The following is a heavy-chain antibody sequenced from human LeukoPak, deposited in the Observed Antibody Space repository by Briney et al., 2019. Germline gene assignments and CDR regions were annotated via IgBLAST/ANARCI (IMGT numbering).Heavy chain of an antibody. V-gene: IGHV4-59*01. D-gene: IGHD4-11*01. CDR3: ARSFRYYSNYPFDY. CDR2: IYYSGST. J-gene: IGHJ4*02. CDR1: GGSISSYY. Sequence: SETLPLTCTVSGGSISSYYWSWIRQPPGKGLEWIGYIYYSGSTNYNPSLKSRVTISVDTSKNQFSLKLSSVTAADTAVYYCARSFRYYSNYPFDYWGQGTLVTVSS.